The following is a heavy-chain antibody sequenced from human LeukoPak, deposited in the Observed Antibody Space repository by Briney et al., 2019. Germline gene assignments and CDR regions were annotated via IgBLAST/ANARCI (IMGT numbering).Heavy chain of an antibody. Sequence: PGRSLRLSCAASGFIFSDYGMHWVRQAPGKGLEWVAVISYDGSNKYYADSVEGRFTISRDNSQNTLYLQMSSLRAEDTAVYYCVAVVYEDYFDYWGQGTLVTVSS. CDR2: ISYDGSNK. CDR3: VAVVYEDYFDY. CDR1: GFIFSDYG. D-gene: IGHD2-8*02. J-gene: IGHJ4*02. V-gene: IGHV3-30*03.